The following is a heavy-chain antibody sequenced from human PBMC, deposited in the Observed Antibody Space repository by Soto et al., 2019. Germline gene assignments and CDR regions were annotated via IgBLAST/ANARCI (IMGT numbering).Heavy chain of an antibody. CDR1: GFTFSTYP. D-gene: IGHD3-22*01. J-gene: IGHJ4*02. V-gene: IGHV3-30-3*01. Sequence: GGSLRLSCAASGFTFSTYPMHWVRQAPGKGLEWVTVISYDGTNKYYADSVKGRFTISRDNSKNTLYLQMNSLRAEDTAVYYCARDPRHYDSSGYYFDYWGQGTLVTV. CDR3: ARDPRHYDSSGYYFDY. CDR2: ISYDGTNK.